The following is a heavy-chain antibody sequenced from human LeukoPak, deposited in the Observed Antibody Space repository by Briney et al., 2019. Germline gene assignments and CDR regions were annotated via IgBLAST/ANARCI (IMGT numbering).Heavy chain of an antibody. CDR3: ARQYYELWSGYYGAYAFDI. CDR1: GRSISSYY. V-gene: IGHV4-59*01. Sequence: PSETLSLTCTGYGRSISSYYWSWIRQPQGKGLEWSGYIDYSGSTNYNPSLKSRITISVDTSKNQFSLKLSSMTAADPAVYYCARQYYELWSGYYGAYAFDIWGEGTMVTVSS. J-gene: IGHJ3*02. CDR2: IDYSGST. D-gene: IGHD3-3*01.